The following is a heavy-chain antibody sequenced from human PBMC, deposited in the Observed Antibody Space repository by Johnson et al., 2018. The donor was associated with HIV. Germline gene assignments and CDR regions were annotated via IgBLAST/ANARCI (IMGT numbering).Heavy chain of an antibody. V-gene: IGHV3-20*04. D-gene: IGHD3-16*01. J-gene: IGHJ3*02. CDR2: INWNGGNT. CDR3: AKDHGGICAFDI. Sequence: VHLVESGGSVVRPGGSLRLSCVASGFTFDDFALTWVRQAPGKGLEWVSGINWNGGNTGYADSVQGRFTISRDNSKNTLYLQMNSLRAEDTAVYYCAKDHGGICAFDIWGQGTMVTVSS. CDR1: GFTFDDFA.